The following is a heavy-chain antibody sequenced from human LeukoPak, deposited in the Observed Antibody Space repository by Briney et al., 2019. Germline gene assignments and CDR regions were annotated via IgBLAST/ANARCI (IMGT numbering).Heavy chain of an antibody. CDR1: GFTFSSYA. Sequence: GGSLRLPCAASGFTFSSYAMSWVRQAPGKGLEWVSAISGSGGSTYYADSVKGRFTISRDNSKNTLYLQMNSLRAEDTAVYYCAKDVIGNYEGRYYYYMDVWGKGTTVTVSS. D-gene: IGHD4-11*01. CDR2: ISGSGGST. CDR3: AKDVIGNYEGRYYYYMDV. V-gene: IGHV3-23*01. J-gene: IGHJ6*03.